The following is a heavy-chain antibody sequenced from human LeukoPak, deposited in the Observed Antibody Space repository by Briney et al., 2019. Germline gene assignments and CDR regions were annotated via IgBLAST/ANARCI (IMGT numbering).Heavy chain of an antibody. Sequence: GGSLRLSCAASGFTFSSYAMHWVRQAPGKGLEREAVISYDGSNKYYADSVKGRFTISRDNSKNTLYLQMNSLRAEDTAVYYCARCYYGDYPADFDYWGQGTLVTVSS. CDR2: ISYDGSNK. D-gene: IGHD4-17*01. CDR3: ARCYYGDYPADFDY. CDR1: GFTFSSYA. V-gene: IGHV3-30*04. J-gene: IGHJ4*02.